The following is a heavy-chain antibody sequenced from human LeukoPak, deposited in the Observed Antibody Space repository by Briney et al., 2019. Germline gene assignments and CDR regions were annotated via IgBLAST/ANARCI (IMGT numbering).Heavy chain of an antibody. J-gene: IGHJ5*02. CDR1: GGSISSGGYY. V-gene: IGHV4-61*08. D-gene: IGHD3-3*01. CDR3: ARHVSDFGWFDP. Sequence: PSETLSLTCTVSGGSISSGGYYWSWIRQHPGKGLEWIGYIYYSGSTNYNPSLKSRVTISVDTSKNQFSLKLSSVTAADTAVYYCARHVSDFGWFDPWGQGTLVTVSS. CDR2: IYYSGST.